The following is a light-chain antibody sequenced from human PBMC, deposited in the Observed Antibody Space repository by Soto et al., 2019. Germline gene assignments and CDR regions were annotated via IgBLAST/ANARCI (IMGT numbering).Light chain of an antibody. V-gene: IGKV1-5*03. CDR3: QHYNSYSEA. CDR2: KAS. J-gene: IGKJ1*01. CDR1: QGISSY. Sequence: QLTQSPSSLSASVGDRVTITCRASQGISSYLAWYQQKPGKAPKLLIYKASTLKSGVPSRFSGIGSGTELTITISSLQPDDGATYDGQHYNSYSEAFGQGTKVDNK.